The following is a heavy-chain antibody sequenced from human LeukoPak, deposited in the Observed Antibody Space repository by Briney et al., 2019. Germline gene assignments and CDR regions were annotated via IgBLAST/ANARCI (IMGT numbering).Heavy chain of an antibody. V-gene: IGHV1-69*05. Sequence: ASVKVSCKASGGTFSSYAISWVRQAPGQGLEWMGGIIPIFGTANYAQKFQGRVTITTDESTSTAYMELSSLRSEDTAVYYCARELVLAARRGGYFDYWGQGTLVTVSS. CDR1: GGTFSSYA. CDR2: IIPIFGTA. D-gene: IGHD6-6*01. J-gene: IGHJ4*02. CDR3: ARELVLAARRGGYFDY.